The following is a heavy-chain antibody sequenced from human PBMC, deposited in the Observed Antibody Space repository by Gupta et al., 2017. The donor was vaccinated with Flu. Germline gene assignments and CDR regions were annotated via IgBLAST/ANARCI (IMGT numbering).Heavy chain of an antibody. CDR3: ARHSTGYSYGIFDY. D-gene: IGHD5-18*01. J-gene: IGHJ4*02. CDR2: IYYSGST. V-gene: IGHV4-59*08. CDR1: GGSISSYY. Sequence: QVQLQESGPGLVKPSETLSLTCTVPGGSISSYYWRWIRQPPGKGLEWIGYIYYSGSTNYNPSLKSRVTISVDTSKNQFSLKLSSVTAADTAVYYCARHSTGYSYGIFDYWGQGTLVTVSS.